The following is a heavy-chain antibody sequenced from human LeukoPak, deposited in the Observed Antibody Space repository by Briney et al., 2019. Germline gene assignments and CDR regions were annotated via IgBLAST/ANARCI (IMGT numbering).Heavy chain of an antibody. CDR3: ARTQYYYGSGSPDY. Sequence: PGRSLRLSCAASGFTFSSYAMHWVRQAPGKGLEWVAVISYDGSNKYYADSVKGRFAISRDNSKNTLYLQMNSLRAEDTAVYYCARTQYYYGSGSPDYWGQGTLVTVSS. CDR2: ISYDGSNK. CDR1: GFTFSSYA. J-gene: IGHJ4*02. V-gene: IGHV3-30*09. D-gene: IGHD3-10*01.